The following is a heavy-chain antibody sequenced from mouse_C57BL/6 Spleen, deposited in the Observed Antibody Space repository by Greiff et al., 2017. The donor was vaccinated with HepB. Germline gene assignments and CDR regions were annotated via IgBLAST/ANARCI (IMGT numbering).Heavy chain of an antibody. J-gene: IGHJ4*01. CDR3: ARDYYGSSYAMDY. V-gene: IGHV1-7*01. CDR1: GYTFTSYW. CDR2: INPSSGYT. Sequence: VQLQQSGAELAKPGASVKLSCKASGYTFTSYWMHWVKQRHGQGLEWIGYINPSSGYTKYNQKFKDKATLTADKSSSTAYMQLSSLTYEDSAVYYCARDYYGSSYAMDYWGQGTSVTVSS. D-gene: IGHD1-1*01.